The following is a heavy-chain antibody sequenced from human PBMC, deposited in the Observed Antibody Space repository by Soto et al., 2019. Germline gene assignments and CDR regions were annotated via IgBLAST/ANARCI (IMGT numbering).Heavy chain of an antibody. CDR2: IVVGSGNT. Sequence: SVKVSCKASGFTFTSCAVQWVRQARGQRLEWIGWIVVGSGNTNYAQKFQERVTITRDMSTSTAYMELSSLRSEDTAVYYCANRPGYYDSSGYLSWGQGTLVTVSS. CDR3: ANRPGYYDSSGYLS. D-gene: IGHD3-22*01. CDR1: GFTFTSCA. V-gene: IGHV1-58*01. J-gene: IGHJ5*02.